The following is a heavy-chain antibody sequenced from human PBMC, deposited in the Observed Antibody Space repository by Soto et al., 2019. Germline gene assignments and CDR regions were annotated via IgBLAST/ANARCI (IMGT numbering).Heavy chain of an antibody. CDR2: INPYSGET. CDR3: ARDWYPRFDP. Sequence: QIRLVQSGGEVRTPGASVKVSCKASGYTFSSYGITWVRQAPGQGLEWLGLINPYSGETNYEQKFQGRDTVTTDTSTTTGYRELMNLTFDDTAVYYCARDWYPRFDPWSQGTLVTVSS. J-gene: IGHJ5*02. CDR1: GYTFSSYG. V-gene: IGHV1-18*01. D-gene: IGHD6-13*01.